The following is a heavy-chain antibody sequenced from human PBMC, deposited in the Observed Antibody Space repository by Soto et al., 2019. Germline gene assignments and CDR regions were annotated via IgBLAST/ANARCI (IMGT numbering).Heavy chain of an antibody. J-gene: IGHJ4*02. D-gene: IGHD3-22*01. Sequence: SETLSLTCTVSGGSISSYYWSWIRQPPGKGLEWIGYIYYSGSTYYNPSLKSRVTISVDTSKNQFSLKLSSVTAADTAVYYCAREGTYYYDSSGYYPPAHWAQRTLVTVSS. CDR1: GGSISSYY. CDR2: IYYSGST. V-gene: IGHV4-30-4*01. CDR3: AREGTYYYDSSGYYPPAH.